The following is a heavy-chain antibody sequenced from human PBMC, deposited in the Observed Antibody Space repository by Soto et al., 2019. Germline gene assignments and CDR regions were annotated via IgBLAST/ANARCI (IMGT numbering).Heavy chain of an antibody. Sequence: QVQLQESGPGLVKPSQTLSLTCTVSGGSISSGDYYWSWIRQPPGKGLEWIGYIYYSGSTYYNPSLKSRVTISVDPSKNQFSLQLSSVTAADTAVYYCARARIVVVNHDAFDIWGQGTMVTVSS. J-gene: IGHJ3*02. CDR2: IYYSGST. V-gene: IGHV4-30-4*01. CDR1: GGSISSGDYY. D-gene: IGHD3-22*01. CDR3: ARARIVVVNHDAFDI.